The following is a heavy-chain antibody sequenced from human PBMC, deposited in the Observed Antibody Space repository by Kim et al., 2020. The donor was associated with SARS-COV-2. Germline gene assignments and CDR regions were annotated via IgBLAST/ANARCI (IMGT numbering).Heavy chain of an antibody. J-gene: IGHJ4*02. CDR3: ARGGIGYSGYDFDFDY. Sequence: ASVKVSCKASGYTFTSYDINWVRQATGQGLEWMGWMNPNSGNTGYAQKFQGRVTMTRNTSISTAYMELSSLRSEDTAVYYCARGGIGYSGYDFDFDYWGQGTLVTVSS. CDR2: MNPNSGNT. V-gene: IGHV1-8*01. CDR1: GYTFTSYD. D-gene: IGHD5-12*01.